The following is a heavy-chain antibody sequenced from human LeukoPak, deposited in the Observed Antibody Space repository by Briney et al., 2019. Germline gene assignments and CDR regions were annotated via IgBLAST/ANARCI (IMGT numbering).Heavy chain of an antibody. D-gene: IGHD3-9*01. CDR1: GGSISSSNW. V-gene: IGHV4-4*02. Sequence: SETLSLTCAVSGGSISSSNWWSWVRQPPGKGLEWIGEIYHSGSTNYNPSLKSRVTISVDKSKNQFSLKLSSVTAADTAVYYCARFNILTGYYFDYWGQGILVTVSS. CDR2: IYHSGST. J-gene: IGHJ4*02. CDR3: ARFNILTGYYFDY.